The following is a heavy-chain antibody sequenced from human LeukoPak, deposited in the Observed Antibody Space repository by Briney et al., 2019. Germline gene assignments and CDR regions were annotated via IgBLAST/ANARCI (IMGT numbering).Heavy chain of an antibody. CDR3: AREAVTTRRGVNNWFDP. Sequence: SGGSLRLSCAASGFTFSSYAMSWVRQAPGKGLEWVSSISSSSSYIYYADSVKGRFTISRDNAKNSLYLQMNSLRAEDTAVYYCAREAVTTRRGVNNWFDPWGQGTLVTVSS. D-gene: IGHD4-17*01. CDR2: ISSSSSYI. CDR1: GFTFSSYA. V-gene: IGHV3-21*01. J-gene: IGHJ5*02.